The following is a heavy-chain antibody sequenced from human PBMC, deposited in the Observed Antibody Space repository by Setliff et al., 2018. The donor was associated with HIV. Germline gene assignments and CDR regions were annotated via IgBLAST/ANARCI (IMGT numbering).Heavy chain of an antibody. CDR3: AYSGRQLRGPYFDF. CDR1: GLLLSTSGVG. V-gene: IGHV2-5*01. Sequence: SGPTLVNPTQTLTLTCTFSGLLLSTSGVGVGWIRQSPGKALEWLAFIYWNNNKHYSTSLKSRLTVTKDTSKNRVVFTVTNMDPVDTATYYCAYSGRQLRGPYFDFWGQGTPVTVSS. D-gene: IGHD1-1*01. CDR2: IYWNNNK. J-gene: IGHJ4*02.